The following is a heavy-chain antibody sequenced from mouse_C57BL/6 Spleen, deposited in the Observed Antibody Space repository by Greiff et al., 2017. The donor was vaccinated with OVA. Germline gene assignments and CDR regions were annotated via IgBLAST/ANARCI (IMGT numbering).Heavy chain of an antibody. CDR2: INPNNGGT. CDR3: ARGDNDYYGMAY. CDR1: GYTFTDYY. Sequence: EVQLQQSGPELVKPGASVKISCKASGYTFTDYYMNWVKQSHGKSLEWIGDINPNNGGTSYNQKFKGKATLTVDKSSSTAYMQLRSLTSEDSAVYYCARGDNDYYGMAYWGQGTLVTVSA. D-gene: IGHD1-1*01. V-gene: IGHV1-26*01. J-gene: IGHJ3*01.